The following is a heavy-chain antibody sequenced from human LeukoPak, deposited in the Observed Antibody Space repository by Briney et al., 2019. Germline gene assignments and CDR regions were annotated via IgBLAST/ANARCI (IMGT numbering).Heavy chain of an antibody. D-gene: IGHD2-15*01. CDR2: INPNSGGT. J-gene: IGHJ4*02. V-gene: IGHV1-2*06. Sequence: ASVNVSCKASGYTFTGYYMHWVRQAPGQGLEWMGRINPNSGGTNYAQKFQGRVTMTRDTSISTAYMELSRLRSDDTAVYYCARAEGCSGGSCFDYWGQGTLVTVSS. CDR3: ARAEGCSGGSCFDY. CDR1: GYTFTGYY.